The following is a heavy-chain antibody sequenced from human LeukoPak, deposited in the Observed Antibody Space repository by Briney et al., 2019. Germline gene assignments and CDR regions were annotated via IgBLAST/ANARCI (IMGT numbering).Heavy chain of an antibody. Sequence: GGSLRLSCAASGFTFSSYSMNWVRQAPGKGLEWVSSISSSGSYIYYADSVKGRFTISRDNAKNSLYLQMNSLRAEDTAVYYCARGGLESRLSGVDITTSPFDYWGQGTLVTVSS. CDR1: GFTFSSYS. CDR3: ARGGLESRLSGVDITTSPFDY. D-gene: IGHD3-22*01. J-gene: IGHJ4*02. V-gene: IGHV3-21*01. CDR2: ISSSGSYI.